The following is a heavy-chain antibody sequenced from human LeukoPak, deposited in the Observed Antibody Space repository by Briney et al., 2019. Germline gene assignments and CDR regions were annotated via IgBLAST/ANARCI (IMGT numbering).Heavy chain of an antibody. CDR3: AKGGPRITMIVVVIETIDY. V-gene: IGHV3-53*01. CDR2: IYSGGST. J-gene: IGHJ4*02. CDR1: GFTVSSNY. Sequence: PGVSLRLSCAASGFTVSSNYMSWVRQAPGKGLEWVSVIYSGGSTYYADSVKGRFTISRDNSKNTLYLQMNSLRAEGTAVYYCAKGGPRITMIVVVIETIDYWGQGTLVTVSS. D-gene: IGHD3-22*01.